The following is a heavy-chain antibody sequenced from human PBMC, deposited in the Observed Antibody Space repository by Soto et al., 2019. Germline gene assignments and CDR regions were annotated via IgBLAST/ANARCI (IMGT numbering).Heavy chain of an antibody. J-gene: IGHJ4*02. D-gene: IGHD6-19*01. CDR2: IYYSGST. V-gene: IGHV4-59*08. Sequence: QVQLQESGPGLVKPSETLSLTCTVSGGSISSYYWSWIRQPPGKGLEWIGYIYYSGSTNYNPSLKSRVTISVDTSKNQFSLKLSSVTAADTAVYYCARRNCSGWDTYYFDYWGQGTLVTVSS. CDR3: ARRNCSGWDTYYFDY. CDR1: GGSISSYY.